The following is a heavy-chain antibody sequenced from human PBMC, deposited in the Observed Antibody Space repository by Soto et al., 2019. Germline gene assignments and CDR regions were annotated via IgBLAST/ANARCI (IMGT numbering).Heavy chain of an antibody. Sequence: GASVKVSCKASGYTFTSYYMHWVRQAPGQGLEWMGIINPSGGSTSYAQKFQGRVTMTRDTSTSTVYMELSSLRSEDTAVYYCARDIVVVVAATRYYYYYGMDVWGLGTTVTVSS. CDR2: INPSGGST. J-gene: IGHJ6*02. V-gene: IGHV1-46*01. CDR1: GYTFTSYY. CDR3: ARDIVVVVAATRYYYYYGMDV. D-gene: IGHD2-15*01.